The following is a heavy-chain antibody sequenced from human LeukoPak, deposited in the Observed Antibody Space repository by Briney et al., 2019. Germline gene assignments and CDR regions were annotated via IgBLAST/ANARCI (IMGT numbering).Heavy chain of an antibody. J-gene: IGHJ4*02. V-gene: IGHV4-34*01. D-gene: IGHD6-13*01. Sequence: SETLSLTCAVYGGSFSGYYWSWIRQPPGKGLEWIGEINHSGSANYNPSLESRVTISVDTSKNQFSLKLSSVTAADTAVYYCARIAAAGPNLIDYWGQGTLVTVSS. CDR2: INHSGSA. CDR3: ARIAAAGPNLIDY. CDR1: GGSFSGYY.